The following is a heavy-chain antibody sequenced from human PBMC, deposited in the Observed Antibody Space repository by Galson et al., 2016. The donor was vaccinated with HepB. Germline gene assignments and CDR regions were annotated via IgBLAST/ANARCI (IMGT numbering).Heavy chain of an antibody. CDR3: ARFPYPFSHGGVVDY. Sequence: SLRLSCAASGVSFSGYGMNWVRQAPGKGLEWVSSISSSSSYINYADSVKGRFTISRDDAENSLYLQMNSLRAEDTAVYYCARFPYPFSHGGVVDYWGQGTLVTVAS. CDR2: ISSSSSYI. CDR1: GVSFSGYG. V-gene: IGHV3-21*01. J-gene: IGHJ4*02. D-gene: IGHD3-16*01.